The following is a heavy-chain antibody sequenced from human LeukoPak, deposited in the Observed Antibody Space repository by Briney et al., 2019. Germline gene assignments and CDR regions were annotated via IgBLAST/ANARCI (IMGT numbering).Heavy chain of an antibody. Sequence: GGSLRLSCVGSGFTFSRSAMSWVRLAPGKGLEWVSGISGSGSHPYYTDSVKGRFTISRDNSKTTVSLQMNSLTTDDTAVYYCAKEGRLTVAAVVVENYFDFWGQGTPVIV. CDR1: GFTFSRSA. V-gene: IGHV3-23*01. CDR3: AKEGRLTVAAVVVENYFDF. D-gene: IGHD3-22*01. J-gene: IGHJ4*02. CDR2: ISGSGSHP.